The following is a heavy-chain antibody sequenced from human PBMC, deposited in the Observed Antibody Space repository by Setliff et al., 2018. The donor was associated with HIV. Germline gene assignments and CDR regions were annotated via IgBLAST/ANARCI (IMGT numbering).Heavy chain of an antibody. V-gene: IGHV4-61*03. Sequence: SETLSLTCTVSGDSVSSRSYYWSWIRQPPGKGLEWIGYIYYSGSTNYNPSLKSRVTISVDTSKNHSSLKLRSVTAADTAVYYCAQLGMVDDFDYWGQGTLVTVAS. CDR1: GDSVSSRSYY. CDR2: IYYSGST. CDR3: AQLGMVDDFDY. D-gene: IGHD1-1*01. J-gene: IGHJ4*02.